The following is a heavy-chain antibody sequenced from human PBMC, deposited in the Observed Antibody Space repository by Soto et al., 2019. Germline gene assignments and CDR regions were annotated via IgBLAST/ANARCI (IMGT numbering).Heavy chain of an antibody. J-gene: IGHJ4*02. D-gene: IGHD3-22*01. CDR3: AKVVVPPSSGYYFDY. Sequence: EVQLLESGGGLVQPGGSLRLSCEASGFTFSAYAMSWVRQAPGKGLEWVSALTDNGGGTYYADSVKGRFTVARDNFKNTLYLQMNTRRAEDTAIYYCAKVVVPPSSGYYFDYWGQGALVTVSS. V-gene: IGHV3-23*01. CDR1: GFTFSAYA. CDR2: LTDNGGGT.